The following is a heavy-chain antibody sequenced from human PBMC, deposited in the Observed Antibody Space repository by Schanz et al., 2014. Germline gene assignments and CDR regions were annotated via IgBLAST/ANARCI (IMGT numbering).Heavy chain of an antibody. CDR1: GGTFSTYP. Sequence: QVQLVQSGAEVKKPGSSMKVSCKASGGTFSTYPLNWLRPAPGQGLEWMGRIIPIHGIVNYAQRFQGRVRITADKSTSTAYMELSSLRADDAAVYYCARGGGPEDVFDIWGQGTILTVSS. V-gene: IGHV1-69*02. D-gene: IGHD2-15*01. J-gene: IGHJ3*02. CDR2: IIPIHGIV. CDR3: ARGGGPEDVFDI.